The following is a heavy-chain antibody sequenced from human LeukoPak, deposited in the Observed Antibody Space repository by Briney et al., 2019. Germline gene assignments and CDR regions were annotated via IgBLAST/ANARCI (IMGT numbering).Heavy chain of an antibody. D-gene: IGHD6-13*01. CDR1: GFTFSSYA. J-gene: IGHJ4*02. Sequence: GRSLRLYCAASGFTFSSYAMHWVRQAPGKGLEWVAIISYDGSNKYYADSVKGRFTISRDNSKNTVSLQMNSLRAEDTAVHYCARDMRPGITWSLYHWGQGTLATVSS. CDR3: ARDMRPGITWSLYH. CDR2: ISYDGSNK. V-gene: IGHV3-30-3*01.